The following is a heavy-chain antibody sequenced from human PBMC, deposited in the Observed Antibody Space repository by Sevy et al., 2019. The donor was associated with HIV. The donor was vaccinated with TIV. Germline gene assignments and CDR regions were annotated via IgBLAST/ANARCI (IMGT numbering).Heavy chain of an antibody. CDR2: ISYDGSNK. J-gene: IGHJ4*02. CDR3: AKDWGIAVAGTDY. CDR1: GFTFSSYG. D-gene: IGHD6-19*01. Sequence: GGSLRLSCAASGFTFSSYGMLWVRQAPGKGLEWVAVISYDGSNKYYADSVKGRFTISRDNSKNTLYLQMNSLRAEDTAVYYCAKDWGIAVAGTDYWGQGTLVTVSS. V-gene: IGHV3-30*18.